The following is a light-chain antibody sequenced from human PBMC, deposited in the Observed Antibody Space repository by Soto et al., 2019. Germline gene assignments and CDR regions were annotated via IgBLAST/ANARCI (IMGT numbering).Light chain of an antibody. Sequence: DIQMTQSPSTLSASVGNRVTITCRASQSIGYWLAWYQQKPGKAPNLLIYAASSLETGVPSRFSGSGSGTEFTLSISSLQPDDSASYYCQQYNSYSKTFGQGTTVEIK. CDR1: QSIGYW. CDR3: QQYNSYSKT. CDR2: AAS. J-gene: IGKJ1*01. V-gene: IGKV1-5*01.